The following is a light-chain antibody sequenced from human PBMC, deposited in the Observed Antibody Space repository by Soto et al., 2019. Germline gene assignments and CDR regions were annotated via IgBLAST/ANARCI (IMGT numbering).Light chain of an antibody. V-gene: IGKV3-20*01. J-gene: IGKJ2*01. Sequence: EIVLTQSPGTLSLSPGERTTLSCRASQSVRSTYLAWYQQKPGQAPRLLIYGVSNRATDIPHRFSGSGSGTEFTLTISRLEPEDFAVYYCQQYGSSPGTFGQGTRLEIK. CDR1: QSVRSTY. CDR3: QQYGSSPGT. CDR2: GVS.